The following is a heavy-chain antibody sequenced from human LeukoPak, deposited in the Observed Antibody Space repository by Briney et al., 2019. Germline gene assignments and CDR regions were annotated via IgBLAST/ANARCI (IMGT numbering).Heavy chain of an antibody. CDR1: GFTFSNYW. D-gene: IGHD2-15*01. CDR2: IKGDGSEI. Sequence: GGSLRLSCAASGFTFSNYWMSWVRQAPGKRLEWVANIKGDGSEIYYVDSVKGRFTISRDNDKNSLYLQMNNLRAEDTAVYYCARDGSSFDYWGQGALVTVSS. J-gene: IGHJ4*02. CDR3: ARDGSSFDY. V-gene: IGHV3-7*01.